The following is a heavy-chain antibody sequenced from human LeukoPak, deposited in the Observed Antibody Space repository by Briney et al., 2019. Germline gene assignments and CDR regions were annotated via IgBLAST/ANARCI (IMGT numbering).Heavy chain of an antibody. J-gene: IGHJ6*03. CDR2: IIPIFGTA. V-gene: IGHV1-69*05. CDR1: GGTYSSYA. CDR3: ARGGSGYCSSTSCSTSDYYYYMDV. Sequence: ASVKVSCKASGGTYSSYAISWVRRAPGQGLEWMGGIIPIFGTANYAQKFQGRVTIITDESTSTAYMELSSLRSEDTAVYYCARGGSGYCSSTSCSTSDYYYYMDVWGKGTTVTVSS. D-gene: IGHD2-2*01.